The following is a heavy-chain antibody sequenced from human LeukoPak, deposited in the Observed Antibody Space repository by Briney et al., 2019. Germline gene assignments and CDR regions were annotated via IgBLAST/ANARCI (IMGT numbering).Heavy chain of an antibody. CDR2: INAYNGHT. CDR1: GYTFRSYD. J-gene: IGHJ2*01. Sequence: ASVKVSCKASGYTFRSYDISWVRRAPGQGLEWVGWINAYNGHTTYAQKLQGRVTMTTDTSTNVVHMEVKNLRSDDTAVYYCARVIEGSSTTRGYFDLWGRGTMVIVSS. D-gene: IGHD2-2*01. V-gene: IGHV1-18*01. CDR3: ARVIEGSSTTRGYFDL.